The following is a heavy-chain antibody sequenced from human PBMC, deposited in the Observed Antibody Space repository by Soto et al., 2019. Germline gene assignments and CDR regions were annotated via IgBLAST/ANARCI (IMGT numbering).Heavy chain of an antibody. Sequence: GGSLRLSCAASGFTVSSNYMSWVRQAPGRGLEWVSVIYSGGSTYYADSVKGRFTISRDNSKNTLYLQMNSLRAEDTAVYYCARDGVLEYSSSSDNEYFPHWGQGTLVTVSS. CDR3: ARDGVLEYSSSSDNEYFPH. V-gene: IGHV3-66*01. CDR1: GFTVSSNY. D-gene: IGHD6-6*01. CDR2: IYSGGST. J-gene: IGHJ1*01.